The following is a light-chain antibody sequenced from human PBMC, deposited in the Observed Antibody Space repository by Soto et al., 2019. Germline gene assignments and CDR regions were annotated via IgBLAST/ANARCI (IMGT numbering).Light chain of an antibody. CDR1: QTVNSNY. V-gene: IGKV3-20*01. Sequence: EIVLTQSPGTLSLSPGERATLSCRASQTVNSNYLAWYQQKPGQAPRLFIFGASRRATAIPDRFSGSVSGTDFNLTISRLEPEDFAVYYGQQYVSSPLSFGGGTKVEIK. CDR2: GAS. J-gene: IGKJ4*01. CDR3: QQYVSSPLS.